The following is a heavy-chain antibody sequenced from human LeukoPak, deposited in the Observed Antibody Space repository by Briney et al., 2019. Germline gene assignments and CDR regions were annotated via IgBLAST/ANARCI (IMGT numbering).Heavy chain of an antibody. V-gene: IGHV4-59*03. CDR3: AGGGTTVTFDY. Sequence: SETLSLTCTVSGGSISNYYWSWIRQPPGQGLEWIGYIYYAGSTNYNPSLKSRVTISVDTSKKQISLNLSSVTAADTAVYYCAGGGTTVTFDYWGQGTLVTVS. J-gene: IGHJ4*02. CDR2: IYYAGST. D-gene: IGHD4-17*01. CDR1: GGSISNYY.